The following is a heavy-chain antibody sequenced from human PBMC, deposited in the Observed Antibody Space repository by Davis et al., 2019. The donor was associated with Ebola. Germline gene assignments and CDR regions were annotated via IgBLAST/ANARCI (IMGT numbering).Heavy chain of an antibody. Sequence: MPSETLSLTCAVYGGSFSGYYWSWIRQAPGKGLEWIGEIDHSGSTNYNPSLKSRLTISVDTSKNQFSLKLSSVTAADTAVYYCARGHSYGYWGQGALVTVSS. V-gene: IGHV4-34*01. CDR3: ARGHSYGY. J-gene: IGHJ4*02. CDR1: GGSFSGYY. D-gene: IGHD5-18*01. CDR2: IDHSGST.